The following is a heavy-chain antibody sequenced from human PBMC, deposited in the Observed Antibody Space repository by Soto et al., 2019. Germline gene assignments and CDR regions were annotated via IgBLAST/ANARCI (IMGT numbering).Heavy chain of an antibody. Sequence: QVQLVQSGAEVKKPGASVKVSCKASGYTFTSYYMHWVRQAPGQGLEWMGIINPSGGSTSYAQKFQGGVTMTRDTSTSTVYMELSSLRSEDTAVYYCARFHGVAAAGAWGQGTLVTVSS. D-gene: IGHD6-13*01. CDR3: ARFHGVAAAGA. V-gene: IGHV1-46*03. CDR1: GYTFTSYY. CDR2: INPSGGST. J-gene: IGHJ1*01.